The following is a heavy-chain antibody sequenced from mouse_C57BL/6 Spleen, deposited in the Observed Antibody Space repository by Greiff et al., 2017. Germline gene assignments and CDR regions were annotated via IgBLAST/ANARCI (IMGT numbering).Heavy chain of an antibody. D-gene: IGHD2-5*01. J-gene: IGHJ4*01. CDR2: IYPRSGNT. V-gene: IGHV1-81*01. Sequence: VQLQQSGAELARPGASVKLSCTASGYTFTSYGISWVKQRPGQGLEWIGEIYPRSGNTYYNEKFKGKATLTADKSSSTAYMELRNLTSEDSAVYFCARDSNFLYYYAMEYWGQGTSVTVSS. CDR3: ARDSNFLYYYAMEY. CDR1: GYTFTSYG.